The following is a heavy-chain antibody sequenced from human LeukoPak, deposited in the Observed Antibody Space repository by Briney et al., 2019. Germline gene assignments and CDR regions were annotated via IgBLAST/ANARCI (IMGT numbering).Heavy chain of an antibody. J-gene: IGHJ4*02. CDR2: ISNNGGDT. CDR3: AKSMSTHYRGFFDY. D-gene: IGHD5/OR15-5a*01. Sequence: GGSLRLSCAAPGFAFTTYAMSWVRQAPGMGLEWVSSISNNGGDTYYADSVKGRLSISRDNSKNTLYLQINSLRAEDTAMYYCAKSMSTHYRGFFDYWGQGTLVSVSS. CDR1: GFAFTTYA. V-gene: IGHV3-23*01.